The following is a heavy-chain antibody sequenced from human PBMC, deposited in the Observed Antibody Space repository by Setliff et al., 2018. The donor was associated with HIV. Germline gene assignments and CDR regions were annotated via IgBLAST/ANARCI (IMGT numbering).Heavy chain of an antibody. V-gene: IGHV4-4*02. D-gene: IGHD6-13*01. J-gene: IGHJ5*02. CDR1: GGSISSSNW. Sequence: SETLSLTCAVSGGSISSSNWWSWVRQPPGKGLEWMGEIYHSGSANYNPPLKSRVIISIDKSKNKFSLKVSSVTAADTAVYYCARILVAAAGTGFDPWGQGILVTVSS. CDR3: ARILVAAAGTGFDP. CDR2: IYHSGSA.